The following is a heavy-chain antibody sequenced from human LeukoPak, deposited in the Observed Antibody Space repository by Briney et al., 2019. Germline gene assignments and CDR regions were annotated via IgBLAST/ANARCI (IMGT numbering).Heavy chain of an antibody. J-gene: IGHJ4*02. CDR3: ARDLSFDY. V-gene: IGHV3-53*01. D-gene: IGHD3-16*02. CDR1: GFPVSSNY. Sequence: GSLELSCAASGFPVSSNYMSWVRQASGKGLEWVSVIYSAGSTYYADSVKGRFTISRDNSKNTLYLQVNSLRAEDTAVYYCARDLSFDYWGQGTLVTVSS. CDR2: IYSAGST.